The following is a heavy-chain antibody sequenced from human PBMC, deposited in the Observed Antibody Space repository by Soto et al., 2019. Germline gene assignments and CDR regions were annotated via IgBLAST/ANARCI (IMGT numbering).Heavy chain of an antibody. Sequence: EVQLVESGGGLVKPGGSLRLSCAASGFTLSSYSMNWVRQAPGKGLEWVSSISSSSSYIHYADSVKGRFTISRDNAKNSLYLQMNSLSAEDTAVYYCASQTSGYYDYGMDVWGQGTTVTVSS. CDR1: GFTLSSYS. J-gene: IGHJ6*02. CDR2: ISSSSSYI. V-gene: IGHV3-21*01. CDR3: ASQTSGYYDYGMDV.